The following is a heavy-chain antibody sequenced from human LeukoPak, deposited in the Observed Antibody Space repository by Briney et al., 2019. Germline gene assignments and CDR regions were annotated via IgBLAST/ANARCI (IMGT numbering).Heavy chain of an antibody. CDR2: IYYSGST. CDR1: GGSVSSGSYY. J-gene: IGHJ4*02. CDR3: ARGGYCSGGSCYPSVDY. D-gene: IGHD2-15*01. V-gene: IGHV4-61*01. Sequence: SETLSLTCTVSGGSVSSGSYYWSWIRQPPGKGLEWIGYIYYSGSTNYNPSLKGRVTISVDTSKNQFSLKLSSVTAADTAVYYCARGGYCSGGSCYPSVDYWGQGTLVTVSS.